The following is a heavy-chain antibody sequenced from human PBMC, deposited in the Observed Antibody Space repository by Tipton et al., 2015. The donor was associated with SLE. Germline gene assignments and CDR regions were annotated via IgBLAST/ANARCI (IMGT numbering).Heavy chain of an antibody. Sequence: TLSLTCAVYGGSFSGYYWSWIRQSPGKGLEWIGEINYSGSTKYNPSLKGRVTISVDASKSQFSLKVNFMTAADTAVYYCATSLNYYDSSGPVAWGQGTMVTVSS. CDR2: INYSGST. V-gene: IGHV4-34*01. D-gene: IGHD3-22*01. CDR1: GGSFSGYY. J-gene: IGHJ3*01. CDR3: ATSLNYYDSSGPVA.